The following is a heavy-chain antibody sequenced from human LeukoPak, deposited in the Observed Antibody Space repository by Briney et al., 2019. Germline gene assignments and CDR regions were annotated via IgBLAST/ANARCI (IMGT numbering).Heavy chain of an antibody. CDR3: ARGLGYRSGGSCYRGFDY. D-gene: IGHD2-15*01. CDR2: IIPIFGTA. V-gene: IGHV1-69*05. CDR1: GGTFSSYT. J-gene: IGHJ4*02. Sequence: AVKVSCKASGGTFSSYTISWVRQAPGQGLEWVGGIIPIFGTANYAQKFQGRVTITTDESTSTAYMELSSLRSEDTAVYYCARGLGYRSGGSCYRGFDYWGQGTLVTVSS.